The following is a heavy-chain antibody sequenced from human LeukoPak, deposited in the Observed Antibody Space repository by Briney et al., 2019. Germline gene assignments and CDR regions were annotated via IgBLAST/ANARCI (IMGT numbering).Heavy chain of an antibody. J-gene: IGHJ5*02. CDR3: AKDPYCSSTSCYNEAWFDP. CDR2: IRYDGSNK. Sequence: GGSLRLSCAASGFTFSSYGMHWVRQAPGKGLEWVAFIRYDGSNKYYADSVKGRFTISRDNSKNTLYLQMNSLRTEDTAVYYCAKDPYCSSTSCYNEAWFDPWGQGTLVTVSS. V-gene: IGHV3-30*02. D-gene: IGHD2-2*02. CDR1: GFTFSSYG.